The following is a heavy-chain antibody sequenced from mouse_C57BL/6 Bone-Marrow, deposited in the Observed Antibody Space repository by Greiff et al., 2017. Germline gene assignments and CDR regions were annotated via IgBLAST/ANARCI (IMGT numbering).Heavy chain of an antibody. V-gene: IGHV1-72*01. J-gene: IGHJ2*01. CDR2: IDPNSGGT. Sequence: VQLQQPGAELVKPGASVKLSCKASGYTFTSYWMHWVKQRPGRGLEWIGRIDPNSGGTKYNEKFKSKATLTVDKPSSTAYMQLSSLTSEDAEVDNCERERVLRFAPFDYWGQGTTLTVSS. CDR3: ERERVLRFAPFDY. D-gene: IGHD1-1*01. CDR1: GYTFTSYW.